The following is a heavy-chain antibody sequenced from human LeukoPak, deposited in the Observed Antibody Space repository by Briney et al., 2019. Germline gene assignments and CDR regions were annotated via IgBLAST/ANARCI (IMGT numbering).Heavy chain of an antibody. CDR1: GFTFSDHA. CDR3: AKERGYGYNHIDY. V-gene: IGHV3-23*01. CDR2: ISGSGGST. D-gene: IGHD5-24*01. J-gene: IGHJ4*02. Sequence: SGGSLRLSCAGSGFTFSDHAMSWVRQAPGKGLEWVSTISGSGGSTYYADSVKGRFTISRDKSKNTVYLQMNSLRAEDTAVYYCAKERGYGYNHIDYWGQGTLVTVSS.